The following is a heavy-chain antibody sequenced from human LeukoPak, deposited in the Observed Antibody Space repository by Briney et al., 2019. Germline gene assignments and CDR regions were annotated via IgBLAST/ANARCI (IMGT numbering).Heavy chain of an antibody. V-gene: IGHV5-51*01. CDR1: GYSFTSYW. J-gene: IGHJ4*02. Sequence: GESLKISCKGSGYSFTSYWIGWVRQMPGKGLEWMGIIYPGDSDTRYSPSFQGQVTISADKSISTAYLQWSSLKASDTAMYYCASHKGSVYGGYYFDYWGQGTLVTVSS. D-gene: IGHD5/OR15-5a*01. CDR2: IYPGDSDT. CDR3: ASHKGSVYGGYYFDY.